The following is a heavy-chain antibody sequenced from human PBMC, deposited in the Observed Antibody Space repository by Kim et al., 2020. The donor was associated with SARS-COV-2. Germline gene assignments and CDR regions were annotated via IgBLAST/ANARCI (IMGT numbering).Heavy chain of an antibody. Sequence: GGSLRLSCAASGFTFSSYWMSWVRQAPGKGLEWVANVKQDGSEKYYVDSVKGRFTISRDNAKNSLYLQMSSLRAEDMAVYYCARDLLGAVAGTSDYWGQGTLVTVSS. D-gene: IGHD6-19*01. CDR3: ARDLLGAVAGTSDY. CDR1: GFTFSSYW. J-gene: IGHJ4*02. V-gene: IGHV3-7*01. CDR2: VKQDGSEK.